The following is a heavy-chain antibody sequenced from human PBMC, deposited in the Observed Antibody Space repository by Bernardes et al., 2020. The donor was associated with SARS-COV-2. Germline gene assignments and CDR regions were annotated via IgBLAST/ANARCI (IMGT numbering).Heavy chain of an antibody. CDR1: GVSIDNSY. CDR3: ARIPDTSMIPDY. CDR2: VYYTGTT. V-gene: IGHV4-59*01. D-gene: IGHD5-18*01. Sequence: SNTLTITCSVSGVSIDNSYWTWIRQPPGPGLEWIGYVYYTGTTNYNPSLRSRVTISVDTSKNQFSLKLTSVTAADTAVYYCARIPDTSMIPDYWGQGTLVTVSS. J-gene: IGHJ4*02.